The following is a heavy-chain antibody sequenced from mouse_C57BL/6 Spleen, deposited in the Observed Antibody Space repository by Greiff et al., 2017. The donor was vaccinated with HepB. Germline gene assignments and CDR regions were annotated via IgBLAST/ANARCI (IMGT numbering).Heavy chain of an antibody. CDR2: INYDGSST. J-gene: IGHJ4*01. CDR1: GFTFSDYY. CDR3: ARGEIYYGNYAGDYAMDY. D-gene: IGHD2-1*01. Sequence: EVQLVESEGGLVQPGSSMKLSCTASGFTFSDYYMAWVRQVPEKGLEWVANINYDGSSTYYLDSLKSRFIISRDNAKNILYLQMSSLKSEDTATYYCARGEIYYGNYAGDYAMDYWGQGTSVTVSS. V-gene: IGHV5-16*01.